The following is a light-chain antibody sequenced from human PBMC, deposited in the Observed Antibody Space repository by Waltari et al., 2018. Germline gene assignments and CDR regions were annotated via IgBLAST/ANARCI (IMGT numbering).Light chain of an antibody. CDR1: QSVSSY. V-gene: IGKV3-11*01. J-gene: IGKJ3*01. CDR3: QQRSNWPPG. CDR2: DAS. Sequence: EIVLTQSPATLSLSPGERATLSCRASQSVSSYLAWYQQKPGQAPRLLLYDASNRATGIPARFSGSGSGTDFTLTISSLEPEDFAVYYCQQRSNWPPGFGPGTKVDIK.